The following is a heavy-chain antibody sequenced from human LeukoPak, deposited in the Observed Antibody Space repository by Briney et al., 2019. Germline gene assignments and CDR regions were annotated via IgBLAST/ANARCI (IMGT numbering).Heavy chain of an antibody. V-gene: IGHV4-59*08. Sequence: SETLSLTCTVSGGSIRYYYWSWIRQSPGKGLEWIGYIYYNGSTNYNPSLKSRVTISVDTSKNQFSLKLSSVTAADTAVYYCARGISGWYEFDYWGQGTLVTVSS. CDR2: IYYNGST. CDR1: GGSIRYYY. CDR3: ARGISGWYEFDY. J-gene: IGHJ4*02. D-gene: IGHD6-19*01.